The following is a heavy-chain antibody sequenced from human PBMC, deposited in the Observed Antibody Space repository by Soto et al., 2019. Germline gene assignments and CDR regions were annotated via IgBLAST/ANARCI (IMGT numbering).Heavy chain of an antibody. CDR2: ISSSSSTI. Sequence: EVQLVESGGGLVQPGGSLRLSCAASGFTFSSYSMNWVRQAPGKGLEWVSYISSSSSTIYYADSVKGRFTISRDYAKNSLYLQVNSLRAEDTAVYYCARHAERIAEIGWFDPWGQGTLVTVSS. D-gene: IGHD6-13*01. CDR1: GFTFSSYS. J-gene: IGHJ5*02. CDR3: ARHAERIAEIGWFDP. V-gene: IGHV3-48*01.